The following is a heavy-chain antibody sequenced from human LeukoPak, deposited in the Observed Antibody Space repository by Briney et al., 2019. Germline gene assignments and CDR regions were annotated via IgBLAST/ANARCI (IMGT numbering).Heavy chain of an antibody. Sequence: GGSLRLSCAASGFTFRNYGMHWVRQAPGKGLEWVAFIRSDGSDKYYADSVQGRFTISRDNSKNTLYLQMNSLRAEDTAVYYCASPRGGKGAFDIWGQGTMVTVSS. CDR3: ASPRGGKGAFDI. CDR2: IRSDGSDK. J-gene: IGHJ3*02. CDR1: GFTFRNYG. V-gene: IGHV3-30*02. D-gene: IGHD4-23*01.